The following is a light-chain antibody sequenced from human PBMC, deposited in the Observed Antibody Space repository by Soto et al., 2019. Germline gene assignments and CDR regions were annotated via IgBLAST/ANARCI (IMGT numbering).Light chain of an antibody. V-gene: IGKV4-1*01. CDR2: WAS. J-gene: IGKJ5*01. CDR3: QQYYSNLTT. CDR1: QSVLYTSNNKNY. Sequence: DIVMTQSPDSLAVSLGERASINCKSSQSVLYTSNNKNYLAWYQQNPGQPPKLLIYWASTRESGVPDRFSGSGSGTDFNLTISSLQAEDVAVYYCQQYYSNLTTFGQGTRLEIK.